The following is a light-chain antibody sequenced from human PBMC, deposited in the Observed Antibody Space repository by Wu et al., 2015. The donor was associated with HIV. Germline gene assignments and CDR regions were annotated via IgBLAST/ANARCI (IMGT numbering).Light chain of an antibody. CDR2: GVS. Sequence: EIVLTQSPGTLSLSPGERATLSCRASQSVSSTYLAWYQQKPGQAPRLLIYGVSSRATGIPDRFSGSGSGTDFTLTISRLEPEDFALYYCQQRSNWPWTFGQGTKVEFK. V-gene: IGKV3D-20*02. CDR1: QSVSSTY. J-gene: IGKJ1*01. CDR3: QQRSNWPWT.